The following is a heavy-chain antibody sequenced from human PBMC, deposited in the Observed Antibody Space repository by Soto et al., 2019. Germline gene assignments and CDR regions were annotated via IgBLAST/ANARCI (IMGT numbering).Heavy chain of an antibody. Sequence: SGPTLVNPTQTLTLTCTFSGFSLSTSGVGVGWIRQPPGKALEWLALIYWDDDKRYSPSLKSRPTITKDTSKNQVVLTMTNMDPVDTATYYCAHWYYYDSSGYYRYYFDYWGQGTLVTVSS. D-gene: IGHD3-22*01. CDR2: IYWDDDK. J-gene: IGHJ4*02. CDR1: GFSLSTSGVG. CDR3: AHWYYYDSSGYYRYYFDY. V-gene: IGHV2-5*02.